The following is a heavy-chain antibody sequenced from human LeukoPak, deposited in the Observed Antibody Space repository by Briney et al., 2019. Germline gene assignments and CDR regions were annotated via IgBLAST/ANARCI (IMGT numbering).Heavy chain of an antibody. V-gene: IGHV3-23*01. CDR1: GFAFSEAW. Sequence: TGGSLRLSCATSGFAFSEAWMSWVRQAPGKGLEWVSAISGSGSSTYYADSVKGRFTISRDNSKNTLFLQVNSLRAEDTAVYYCAKGPIAAATYYYYYYMDVWGKGTTVTVSS. CDR3: AKGPIAAATYYYYYYMDV. J-gene: IGHJ6*03. D-gene: IGHD6-13*01. CDR2: ISGSGSST.